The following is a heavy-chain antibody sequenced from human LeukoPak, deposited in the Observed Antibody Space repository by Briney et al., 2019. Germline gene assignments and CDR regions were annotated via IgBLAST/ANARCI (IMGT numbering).Heavy chain of an antibody. CDR3: AKDPRPLIVVVVAATGPPGH. CDR1: GFTFSSYA. J-gene: IGHJ4*02. D-gene: IGHD2-15*01. CDR2: ISGSGGST. Sequence: GGSLRLSCAASGFTFSSYAMSWVRQAPGKGLEWVSAISGSGGSTYYADSVKGRFTISRDNSKNTLYLQMNSLRAEDTAVYYCAKDPRPLIVVVVAATGPPGHWGQGTLVTVSS. V-gene: IGHV3-23*01.